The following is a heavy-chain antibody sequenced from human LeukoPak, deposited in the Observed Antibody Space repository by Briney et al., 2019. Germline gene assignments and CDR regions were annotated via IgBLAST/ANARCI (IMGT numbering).Heavy chain of an antibody. CDR1: GFTFSDYY. D-gene: IGHD3-10*01. V-gene: IGHV3-11*01. CDR2: ISSSGSTI. J-gene: IGHJ6*04. CDR3: AREDARFGDDTRWGGYYGMDV. Sequence: GGSLRLSCAASGFTFSDYYMSWIRQAPGKGLEWVSYISSSGSTIYYADSVKGRFTISRDNAKNSLYLQMNSLRAEDTAVYYCAREDARFGDDTRWGGYYGMDVWGKGTTVTVSS.